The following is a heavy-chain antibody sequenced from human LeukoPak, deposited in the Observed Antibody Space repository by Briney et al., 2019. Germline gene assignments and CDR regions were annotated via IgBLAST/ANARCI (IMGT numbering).Heavy chain of an antibody. CDR2: INPSAGST. J-gene: IGHJ4*02. Sequence: ASVKVSCKASGYTFSSYYMYWVRQAPGQGLEWMGIINPSAGSTSYAQKFQGRATMTRDTSTSTVYMELSSLRSEDTAVYYCARGKSSGPDYGGQGTLVTVSS. CDR1: GYTFSSYY. V-gene: IGHV1-46*01. CDR3: ARGKSSGPDY. D-gene: IGHD3-22*01.